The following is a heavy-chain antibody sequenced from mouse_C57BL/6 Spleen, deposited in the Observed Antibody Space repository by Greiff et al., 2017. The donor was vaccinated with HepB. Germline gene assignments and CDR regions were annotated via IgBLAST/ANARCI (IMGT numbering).Heavy chain of an antibody. CDR2: IYPGDGDT. CDR3: ARDYYDYDVGFAY. V-gene: IGHV1-80*01. CDR1: GYAFSSYW. Sequence: VQLQQSGAELVKPGASVKISCKASGYAFSSYWMNWVKQRPGKGLEWIGQIYPGDGDTNYNGKFKGKATLTADKSSSTAYMQLSSLTSEDSAVYFCARDYYDYDVGFAYWGQGTLVTVSA. J-gene: IGHJ3*01. D-gene: IGHD2-4*01.